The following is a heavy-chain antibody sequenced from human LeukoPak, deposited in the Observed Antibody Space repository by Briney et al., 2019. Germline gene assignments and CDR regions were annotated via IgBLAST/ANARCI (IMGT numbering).Heavy chain of an antibody. CDR1: GYTFTGYG. V-gene: IGHV1-18*01. Sequence: ASVKVSCKASGYTFTGYGISWVRQAPGQGLEWMGWISAYNGNTNYAQKLQGRVTMTTDTSTSTSYMELRSLRSDDTAVYYCASTLHALSTPYLLLWGQGTLVTVSS. J-gene: IGHJ4*02. D-gene: IGHD5/OR15-5a*01. CDR2: ISAYNGNT. CDR3: ASTLHALSTPYLLL.